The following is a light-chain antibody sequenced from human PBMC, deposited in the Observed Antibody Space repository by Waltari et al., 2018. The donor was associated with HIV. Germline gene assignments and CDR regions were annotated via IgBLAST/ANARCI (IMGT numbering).Light chain of an antibody. CDR1: SSDVGGYNY. Sequence: QSALTQPASVSGSPGQSITISCTGTSSDVGGYNYVSWYQQHPGKPPKLMIYEVRNRPAGVSNRFSGSKSGNTASLTISGLQAEDEADYYCSSYTSSSTLVFGTGTKVTVL. CDR2: EVR. V-gene: IGLV2-14*01. J-gene: IGLJ1*01. CDR3: SSYTSSSTLV.